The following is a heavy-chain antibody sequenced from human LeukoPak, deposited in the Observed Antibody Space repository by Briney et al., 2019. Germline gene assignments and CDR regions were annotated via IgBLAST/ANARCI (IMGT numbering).Heavy chain of an antibody. CDR1: GGSFSGYY. Sequence: ETLSLTCAVYGGSFSGYYWSWVRQAPGKGLEWVSGISGSGDNTYYADSVKGRFTISRDNSKNTLYVQVNSLGTEDTAAYYCAKGSYYDSSGSFYFDYWGQGTLVTVSS. CDR2: ISGSGDNT. D-gene: IGHD3-22*01. V-gene: IGHV3-23*01. CDR3: AKGSYYDSSGSFYFDY. J-gene: IGHJ4*02.